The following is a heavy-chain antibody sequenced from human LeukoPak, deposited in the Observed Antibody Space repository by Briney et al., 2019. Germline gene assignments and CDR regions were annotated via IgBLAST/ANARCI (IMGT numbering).Heavy chain of an antibody. Sequence: SETLSLTCAVYGGSFSGYYWSWIRQPPGKGLEWIGEINHSGSTNYNPSLKSRVTISVDTSKNQFSLKLSSVTAADTAVYYCARQRHYYYYYMDVRGKGTTVTVSS. CDR1: GGSFSGYY. CDR2: INHSGST. CDR3: ARQRHYYYYYMDV. V-gene: IGHV4-34*01. J-gene: IGHJ6*03. D-gene: IGHD6-25*01.